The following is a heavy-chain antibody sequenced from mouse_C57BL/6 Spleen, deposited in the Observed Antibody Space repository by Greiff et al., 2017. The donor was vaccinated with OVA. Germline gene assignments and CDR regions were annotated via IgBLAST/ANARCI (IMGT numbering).Heavy chain of an antibody. CDR3: ARSYYSSFFDY. Sequence: VKLVESGPGLVQPSQSLSITCTVSGFSLTSYGVHWVRQSPGKGLEWLGVIWSGGSTDYNAAFISRLSISKDNSKSQVFFKMNSLQADDTAIYYCARSYYSSFFDYWGQGTTLTVSS. CDR1: GFSLTSYG. J-gene: IGHJ2*01. D-gene: IGHD2-12*01. V-gene: IGHV2-2*01. CDR2: IWSGGST.